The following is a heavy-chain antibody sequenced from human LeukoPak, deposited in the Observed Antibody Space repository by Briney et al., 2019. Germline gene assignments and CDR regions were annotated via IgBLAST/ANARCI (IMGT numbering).Heavy chain of an antibody. CDR1: GFTFSSYA. CDR2: ISGSGGST. J-gene: IGHJ4*02. CDR3: AKDVYSGSYYPPPRGDY. V-gene: IGHV3-23*01. D-gene: IGHD1-26*01. Sequence: SGGSLRLSCAASGFTFSSYAMSWVRQAPGKGLEWVSAISGSGGSTYYADSVKGRFTISRDNSKNTLYLQMNSLRAEDTAVYYCAKDVYSGSYYPPPRGDYWGQGTLVTVSS.